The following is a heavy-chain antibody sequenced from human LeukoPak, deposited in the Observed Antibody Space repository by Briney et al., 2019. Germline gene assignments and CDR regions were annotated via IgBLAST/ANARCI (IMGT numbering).Heavy chain of an antibody. Sequence: GGSLRLSCAASGFPFSSYGMHWVRQAPGKGLEWVAVISSDGSKNHYADSVKGRFTISRDNSKNTLYLQMSSLRAEDTAVYYCARWAYFDYWGQGTLVTVSS. CDR2: ISSDGSKN. J-gene: IGHJ4*02. CDR3: ARWAYFDY. CDR1: GFPFSSYG. V-gene: IGHV3-30*03.